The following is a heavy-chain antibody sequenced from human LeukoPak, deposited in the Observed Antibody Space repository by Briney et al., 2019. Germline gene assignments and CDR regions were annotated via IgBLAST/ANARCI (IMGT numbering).Heavy chain of an antibody. D-gene: IGHD6-6*01. Sequence: DSIQGRFTISRDNAENSLYLQMNSLRAEDTAVYYCASSQGGARRHAFDIWGQGTMVTVSS. CDR3: ASSQGGARRHAFDI. V-gene: IGHV3-21*06. J-gene: IGHJ3*02.